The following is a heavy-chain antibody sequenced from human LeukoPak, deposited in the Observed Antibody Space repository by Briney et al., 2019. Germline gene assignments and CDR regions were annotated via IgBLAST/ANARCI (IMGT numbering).Heavy chain of an antibody. Sequence: PSETLSLTCAVYGGSFSGYYWSWIRQPPGEGLEWIGEINHSGSTNYNPSLKSRVTISVDTSKNQFSLKLSSVTAADTAVYYCARARRAERIGRSWYFDLWGRGTLVTVSS. CDR2: INHSGST. CDR1: GGSFSGYY. V-gene: IGHV4-34*01. D-gene: IGHD2/OR15-2a*01. J-gene: IGHJ2*01. CDR3: ARARRAERIGRSWYFDL.